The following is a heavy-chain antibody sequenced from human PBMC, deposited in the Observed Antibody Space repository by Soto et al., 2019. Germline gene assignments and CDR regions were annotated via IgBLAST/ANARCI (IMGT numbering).Heavy chain of an antibody. CDR1: SGSISSGDYY. Sequence: SETLSLTCTVSSGSISSGDYYWSWIRQPPGKGLEWIGYIYYSGSTYYNPSLKSRVTISVDTSKNQFSLKLSSVTAADAAVYYCARGAEWFGSMVVWGQGTTVTVSS. CDR3: ARGAEWFGSMVV. CDR2: IYYSGST. V-gene: IGHV4-30-4*01. D-gene: IGHD3-10*01. J-gene: IGHJ6*02.